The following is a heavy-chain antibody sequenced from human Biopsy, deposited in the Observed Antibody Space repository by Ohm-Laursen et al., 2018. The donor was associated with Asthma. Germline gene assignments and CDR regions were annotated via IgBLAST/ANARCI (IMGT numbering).Heavy chain of an antibody. CDR3: AKVRSDWVITESFDY. V-gene: IGHV3-9*01. D-gene: IGHD3-22*01. CDR2: ISWNSATI. CDR1: GFKFDEYT. J-gene: IGHJ4*02. Sequence: SLRLSCAASGFKFDEYTMHWVRQAPGKGLEWVSGISWNSATIGYADSVEGRFTISRGNAKNSVFLHMDSLRPEDTAFYYCAKVRSDWVITESFDYWGQGVLVTVSS.